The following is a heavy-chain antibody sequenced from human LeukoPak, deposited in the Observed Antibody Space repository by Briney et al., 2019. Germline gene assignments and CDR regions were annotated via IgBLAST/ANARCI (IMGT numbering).Heavy chain of an antibody. J-gene: IGHJ4*02. D-gene: IGHD3-10*01. CDR2: ISYDGSNK. Sequence: GGSLRLSCAASGFTFSSYGMHWVRQAPGKGLEWVAVISYDGSNKYYADSVKGRFAISRDNAKNTLYLQMNSLRVEDTAVYYCAGGDSGFGYWGQGTLVTVSS. V-gene: IGHV3-30*03. CDR1: GFTFSSYG. CDR3: AGGDSGFGY.